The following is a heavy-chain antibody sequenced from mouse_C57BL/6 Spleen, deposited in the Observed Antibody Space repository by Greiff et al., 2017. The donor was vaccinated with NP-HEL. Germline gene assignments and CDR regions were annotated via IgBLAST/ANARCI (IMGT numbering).Heavy chain of an antibody. D-gene: IGHD4-1*01. CDR2: INPNNGGT. CDR1: GYTFTDYY. V-gene: IGHV1-26*01. J-gene: IGHJ1*03. CDR3: ARWGTGTARYFDV. Sequence: VQLQQSGPELVKPGASVKISCKASGYTFTDYYMNWVKQSHGKSLEWIGDINPNNGGTSYNQKFKGKATLTVDKSSSTAYMELRSLTSEDSAVYYCARWGTGTARYFDVWGTGTTVTVSS.